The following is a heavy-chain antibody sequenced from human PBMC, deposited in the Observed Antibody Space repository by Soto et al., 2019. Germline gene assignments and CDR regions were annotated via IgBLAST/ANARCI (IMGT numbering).Heavy chain of an antibody. Sequence: QVQLVQSGAEVKKPGSSVKVSCKASGGTFSSYTISWVRQAPGQGLEWMGRIIPILGIANYAQKFQGRVTITADKSTSTAYMELSSLRSEDTAVYYCARAVRDFFSDDYYGMDVWGQGTTVTVSS. CDR2: IIPILGIA. J-gene: IGHJ6*01. CDR1: GGTFSSYT. V-gene: IGHV1-69*02. D-gene: IGHD3-10*01. CDR3: ARAVRDFFSDDYYGMDV.